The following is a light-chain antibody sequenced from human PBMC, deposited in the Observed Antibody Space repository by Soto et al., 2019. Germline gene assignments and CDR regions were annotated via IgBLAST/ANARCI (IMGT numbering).Light chain of an antibody. J-gene: IGKJ4*02. Sequence: ERVMTQSPATVSLSPGEGATLSCRASQSVNSNLAWYQQKPGQAPRLLIYGASTRATGIPARFSGSGSGTEFTLTISSLESEDFAIYYCQQYTNWPLTFGGGTKVEIK. CDR3: QQYTNWPLT. CDR2: GAS. V-gene: IGKV3-15*01. CDR1: QSVNSN.